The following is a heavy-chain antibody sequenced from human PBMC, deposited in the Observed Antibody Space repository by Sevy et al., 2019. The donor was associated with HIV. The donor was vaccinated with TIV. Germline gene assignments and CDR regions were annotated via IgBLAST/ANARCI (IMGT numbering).Heavy chain of an antibody. V-gene: IGHV3-15*01. Sequence: GGSLRLSCAASGFSCRETWMSWVRQGPGKGLELVGRIKRKSDGGTTDYAAPVKGRFTISRDDSKTTLYLQMNSLRTVDTALYYCTTRGYHGGFDIWGQGTMVTGSS. J-gene: IGHJ3*02. CDR1: GFSCRETW. D-gene: IGHD3-16*02. CDR2: IKRKSDGGTT. CDR3: TTRGYHGGFDI.